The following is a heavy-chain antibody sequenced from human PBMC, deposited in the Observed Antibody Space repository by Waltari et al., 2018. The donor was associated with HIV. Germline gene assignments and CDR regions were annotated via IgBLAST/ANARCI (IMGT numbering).Heavy chain of an antibody. CDR1: GGAFVSHT. CDR2: AIPMFGTA. D-gene: IGHD3-10*01. V-gene: IGHV1-69*08. CDR3: ASARETMGVDFDS. J-gene: IGHJ5*01. Sequence: QVQLVQSGAEVKKPGSSVKVSCNASGGAFVSHTVNWVRQAPGQGLEWMGRAIPMFGTANYARKFQGRVTITADKSTTTAYMELNGLRIDDTAVYYCASARETMGVDFDSWGQGTLVTVS.